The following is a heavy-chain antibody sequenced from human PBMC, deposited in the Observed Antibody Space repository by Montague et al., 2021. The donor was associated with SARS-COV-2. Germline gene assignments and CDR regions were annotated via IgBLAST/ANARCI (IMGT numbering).Heavy chain of an antibody. Sequence: SLRLSCAASGFTFSSYAIHWVRRAPGKGLEWVALISFDGRSQYYADSVXGRFTISRDNSKSTLYLQMNSLRAADTAVYYCARDGKYYDTLIGYFSPRNYYYFYGMDVGGQGTTVTVSS. J-gene: IGHJ6*02. D-gene: IGHD3-9*01. CDR1: GFTFSSYA. V-gene: IGHV3-30*04. CDR2: ISFDGRSQ. CDR3: ARDGKYYDTLIGYFSPRNYYYFYGMDV.